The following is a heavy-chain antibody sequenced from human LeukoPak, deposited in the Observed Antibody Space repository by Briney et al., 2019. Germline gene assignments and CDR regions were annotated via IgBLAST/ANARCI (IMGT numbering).Heavy chain of an antibody. CDR2: IKEDGSEK. Sequence: GGSLRLSCAASGLTFSTYWMTWVRQAPGKGLEWVANIKEDGSEKSYVDSVRGRFTISRDNAESSLFLQMNSLRVEDTAVYYCARVFFRGYTYGSIDYWGQGTLVTVSS. CDR3: ARVFFRGYTYGSIDY. V-gene: IGHV3-7*05. D-gene: IGHD5-18*01. J-gene: IGHJ4*02. CDR1: GLTFSTYW.